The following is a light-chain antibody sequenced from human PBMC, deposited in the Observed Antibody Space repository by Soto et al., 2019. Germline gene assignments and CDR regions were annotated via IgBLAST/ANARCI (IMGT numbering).Light chain of an antibody. J-gene: IGKJ1*01. CDR3: QQYYAPPWK. Sequence: DIVMTTSPDPLAVSLGERATINCTSSQRVLDSSTTDSKIALYQQRPRQPPKLLTYGASTRESVVPDRFSGSGSGTDFTLTISNLQTEDVAVYYCQQYYAPPWKFGQGTELEIQ. CDR1: QRVLDSSTTDSK. V-gene: IGKV4-1*01. CDR2: GAS.